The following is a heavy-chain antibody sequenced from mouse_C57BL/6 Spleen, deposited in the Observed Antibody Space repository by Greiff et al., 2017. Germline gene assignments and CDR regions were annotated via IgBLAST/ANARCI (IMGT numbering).Heavy chain of an antibody. CDR3: ARSRGTTVGYAMDY. D-gene: IGHD1-1*01. CDR1: GYTFTSYW. Sequence: VQLQQPGAELVMPGASVKLSCKASGYTFTSYWMHWVKQRPGQGLEWIGEIDPSDSYTNYNQKFKGKSTLTVDKSSSTAYMQLSSLTSEDSAVYYCARSRGTTVGYAMDYWGQGTSVTVSS. V-gene: IGHV1-69*01. J-gene: IGHJ4*01. CDR2: IDPSDSYT.